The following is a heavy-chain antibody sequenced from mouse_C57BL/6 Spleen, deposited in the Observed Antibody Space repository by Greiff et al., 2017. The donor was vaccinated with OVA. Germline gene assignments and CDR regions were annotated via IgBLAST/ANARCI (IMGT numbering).Heavy chain of an antibody. D-gene: IGHD1-1*02. CDR2: IWWDDDK. V-gene: IGHV8-8*01. CDR3: ARMEGTIRKYYDY. CDR1: GFSLSTFGMG. Sequence: QVTLKVSGPGILQPSQTLSLSCSFSGFSLSTFGMGVGWIRQPSGQGLEWLAHIWWDDDKYYNQALKNRPTISKDTSKNQVVLKIANVDTADTATYYCARMEGTIRKYYDYWGQGTTLTVSS. J-gene: IGHJ2*01.